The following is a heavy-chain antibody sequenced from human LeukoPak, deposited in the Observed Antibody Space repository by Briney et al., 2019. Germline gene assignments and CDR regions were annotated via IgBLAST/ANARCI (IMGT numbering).Heavy chain of an antibody. CDR3: ARASSQYQLLPGGWFDP. CDR1: GGSFSGYY. CDR2: INHSGST. Sequence: SETLSLTCAVYGGSFSGYYWSWIRQPPGKGLEWIGEINHSGSTNYNPSLKSRATISVDTSKNQFSLKLSSVTAADTAVYYCARASSQYQLLPGGWFDPWGQGTLVTVSS. D-gene: IGHD2-2*01. V-gene: IGHV4-34*01. J-gene: IGHJ5*02.